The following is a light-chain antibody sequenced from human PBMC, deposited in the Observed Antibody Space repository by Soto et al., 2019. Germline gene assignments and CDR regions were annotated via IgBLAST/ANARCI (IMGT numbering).Light chain of an antibody. V-gene: IGLV1-44*01. CDR3: AAWDDSLNGVV. CDR1: SSNIGSDA. J-gene: IGLJ2*01. Sequence: QSVLTQPPSASGTPGQRVTISCSGSSSNIGSDAVNWYQRFPGTAPKLLIYSNNERPSGVPARFSGSKSGTSASLAISGLQSDDEADYYCAAWDDSLNGVVFGGGTKLTVL. CDR2: SNN.